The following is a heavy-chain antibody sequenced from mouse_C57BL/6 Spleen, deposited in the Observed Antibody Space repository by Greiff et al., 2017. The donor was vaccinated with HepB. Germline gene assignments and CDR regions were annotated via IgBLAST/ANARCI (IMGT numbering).Heavy chain of an antibody. CDR1: GFTFNTYA. CDR2: IRSKSSNYAT. CDR3: AREEDGGFAY. V-gene: IGHV10-3*01. J-gene: IGHJ3*01. Sequence: EVHLVESGGGLVQPKGSLKLSCAASGFTFNTYAMHWVRQAPGKGLEWVARIRSKSSNYATYYADSVKDRFTITRDDSQSMLHLQMNNLKTEDTAMYCCAREEDGGFAYWGQGTLVTVSA.